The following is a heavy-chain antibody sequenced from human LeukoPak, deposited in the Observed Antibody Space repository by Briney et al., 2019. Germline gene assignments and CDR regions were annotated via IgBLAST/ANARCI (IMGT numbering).Heavy chain of an antibody. J-gene: IGHJ4*02. Sequence: GGSLTRSCSASGFTFSGSPRQWLRQASGKGLEGVGRIRSKANSYATAYAASVKGRFTISRDDSKNTAYLRMNSLKAEDTAVYFWTSGGSSSAKDYCGQGTLVTVSS. CDR3: TSGGSSSAKDY. V-gene: IGHV3-73*01. D-gene: IGHD6-6*01. CDR2: IRSKANSYAT. CDR1: GFTFSGSP.